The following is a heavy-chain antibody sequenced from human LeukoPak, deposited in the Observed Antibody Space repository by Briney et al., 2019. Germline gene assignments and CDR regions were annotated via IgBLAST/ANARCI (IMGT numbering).Heavy chain of an antibody. D-gene: IGHD3-10*01. Sequence: SETLSLTCTVSGGSLSSYYWSWIRQSPGKGLEWIGYIHYSGNTNYNPSLKSRVTISVDTSKNQFSLKLSSVTAADTAVYYCARWGSGSRHFDYWGQGTLVTVSS. J-gene: IGHJ4*02. CDR3: ARWGSGSRHFDY. CDR1: GGSLSSYY. CDR2: IHYSGNT. V-gene: IGHV4-59*01.